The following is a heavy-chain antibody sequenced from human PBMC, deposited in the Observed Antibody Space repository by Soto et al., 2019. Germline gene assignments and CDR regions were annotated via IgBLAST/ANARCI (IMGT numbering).Heavy chain of an antibody. Sequence: PGGSLRLSCAASGFTFSSYAMHWVRQAPGKGLEWVAVISYDGSNKYYADSVKGRFTISRDNSKNTLYLQMNSLRAEDTAVYYCARDYRGYSYGAYGMDVWGQGTTVTVSS. V-gene: IGHV3-30-3*01. J-gene: IGHJ6*02. CDR2: ISYDGSNK. CDR1: GFTFSSYA. CDR3: ARDYRGYSYGAYGMDV. D-gene: IGHD5-18*01.